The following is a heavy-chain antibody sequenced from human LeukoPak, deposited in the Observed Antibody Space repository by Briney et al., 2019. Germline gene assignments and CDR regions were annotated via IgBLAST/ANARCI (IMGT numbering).Heavy chain of an antibody. J-gene: IGHJ4*02. CDR3: ARDHYYDSSKGWVDY. CDR1: GFTFSSYA. Sequence: GGSLRLSCAASGFTFSSYAMNWVRQAPGKGLEWVSSISSSSTYIYYADSVKGRFTISRDNAKNSVYLQMNSLRAEDTAVYYCARDHYYDSSKGWVDYWGQGTLVTVSS. D-gene: IGHD3-16*01. CDR2: ISSSSTYI. V-gene: IGHV3-21*01.